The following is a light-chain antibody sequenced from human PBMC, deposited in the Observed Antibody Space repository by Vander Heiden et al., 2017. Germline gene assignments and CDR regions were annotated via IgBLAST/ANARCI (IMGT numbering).Light chain of an antibody. CDR3: QQYDNWLYT. J-gene: IGKJ2*01. Sequence: EVVMAQSPATLSVSPGARTTLPRRASQRVTSNLAWYQQKPGQAPRLLVYGASTRATGIPARFSGSGSGTEFTLTISSLQSEDFAVYYCQQYDNWLYTFGQGTKLEIK. CDR2: GAS. V-gene: IGKV3-15*01. CDR1: QRVTSN.